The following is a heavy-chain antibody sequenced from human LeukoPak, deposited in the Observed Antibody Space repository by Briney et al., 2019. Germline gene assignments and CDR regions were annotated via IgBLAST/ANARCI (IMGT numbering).Heavy chain of an antibody. CDR1: GFTFSSYV. Sequence: GGSLRLSCAASGFTFSSYVMSWVRQAPGKGLEWVSAISGSGGSTYYADSVKGRFTISRDNSKNTLYLQMNSLRAEDTAVYYCAKDQGYYYYYGMDVWGQGTTVTVSS. J-gene: IGHJ6*02. CDR3: AKDQGYYYYYGMDV. V-gene: IGHV3-23*01. CDR2: ISGSGGST.